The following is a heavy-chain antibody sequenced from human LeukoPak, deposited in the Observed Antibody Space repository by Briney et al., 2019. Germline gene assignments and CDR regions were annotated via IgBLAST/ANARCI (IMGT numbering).Heavy chain of an antibody. CDR3: ASPPNYYDSSGTFDY. J-gene: IGHJ4*02. CDR1: GGTFSSYA. D-gene: IGHD3-22*01. CDR2: IIPILGIA. V-gene: IGHV1-69*04. Sequence: GASVKVSCKASGGTFSSYAISWVRQAPGQGLEWMGRIIPILGIANYAQKFQGRVTITADKSTSTAYMELSSLRPEDTAVYYCASPPNYYDSSGTFDYWGQGTLVTVSS.